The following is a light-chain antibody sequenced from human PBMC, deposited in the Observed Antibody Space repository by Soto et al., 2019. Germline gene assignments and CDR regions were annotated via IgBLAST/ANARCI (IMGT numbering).Light chain of an antibody. V-gene: IGKV3-11*01. CDR1: QSVITY. CDR2: DTS. J-gene: IGKJ4*01. Sequence: EIVLTQSPDTLSLSPGQRATLSCRASQSVITYLAWYQQKPGQAPRLLIYDTSNRATGVPARFSGSGSGTDFTLTISSLEPDDFAIYYCQQRYGWPPLTFGGGTKVEL. CDR3: QQRYGWPPLT.